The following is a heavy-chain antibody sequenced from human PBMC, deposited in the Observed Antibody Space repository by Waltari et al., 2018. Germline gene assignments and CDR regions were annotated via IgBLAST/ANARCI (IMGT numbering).Heavy chain of an antibody. CDR3: ASRWIQLWSDYYGMDV. CDR1: GFTFSSYE. J-gene: IGHJ6*02. D-gene: IGHD5-18*01. CDR2: ISSSGSTI. V-gene: IGHV3-48*03. Sequence: EVQLVESGGGLVQPGGSLRLSCAASGFTFSSYEMNWVRQAPGKGLEWVSYISSSGSTIYYADSVKGRFTISRDNAKNSLYLQMNSLRAEDTAVYYCASRWIQLWSDYYGMDVWGQGTTVTVSS.